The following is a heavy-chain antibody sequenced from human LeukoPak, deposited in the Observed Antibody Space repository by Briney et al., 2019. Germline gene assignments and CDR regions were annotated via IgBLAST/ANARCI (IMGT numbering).Heavy chain of an antibody. CDR2: IYYSGST. J-gene: IGHJ2*01. D-gene: IGHD3-22*01. CDR3: AARGGDYESSEYWFFGL. V-gene: IGHV4-61*01. CDR1: GGSIGSGSYY. Sequence: PSETLSLTCTVSGGSIGSGSYYWSWIRPPPGKRLEYIGYIYYSGSTNYNPSLKSRVTMSVDPSKQQFSLKLSSVPGPDTCVYFCAARGGDYESSEYWFFGLWGRGTLVTVSS.